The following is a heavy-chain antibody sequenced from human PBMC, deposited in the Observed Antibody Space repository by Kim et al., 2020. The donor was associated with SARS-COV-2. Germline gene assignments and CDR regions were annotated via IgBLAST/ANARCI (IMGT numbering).Heavy chain of an antibody. V-gene: IGHV3-30*18. J-gene: IGHJ3*02. Sequence: GGSLRPSCAVSGFTFTSYGMHWVRQAPGKGLEWVAVISYDGSNKYYADSVKGRFTISRDNSKNTLYLQMNSLRAEDTAVYYCAKDAASIAARLGAFDIWG. CDR1: GFTFTSYG. CDR3: AKDAASIAARLGAFDI. CDR2: ISYDGSNK. D-gene: IGHD6-6*01.